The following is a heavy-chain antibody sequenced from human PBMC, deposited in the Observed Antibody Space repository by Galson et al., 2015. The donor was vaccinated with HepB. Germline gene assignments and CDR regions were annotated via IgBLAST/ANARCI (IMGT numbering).Heavy chain of an antibody. CDR2: IPNSGDG. D-gene: IGHD4-23*01. V-gene: IGHV3-23*01. J-gene: IGHJ5*01. CDR1: GFTFSNYA. CDR3: AKDEQPYGGHQFDC. Sequence: SLRLSCAASGFTFSNYAMSWVRQAPGKSLEWLSAIPNSGDGNYADSVKGRFIISRDNSKNILYLQMNSLRLDDTALYYCAKDEQPYGGHQFDCWGQGTLVTVS.